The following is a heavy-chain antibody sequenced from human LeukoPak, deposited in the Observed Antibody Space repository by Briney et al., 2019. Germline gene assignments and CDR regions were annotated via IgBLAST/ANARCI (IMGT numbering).Heavy chain of an antibody. CDR3: ARDYRDGYNSGFDY. CDR2: IYSGGST. Sequence: PGGSLRLSCAASGFTVSSNYMSWVRQAPGKGLEWVSVIYSGGSTYYADSVKGRFTISRDNSKNTLYLQMNSLRAEDTAVYYCARDYRDGYNSGFDYWGQGTLVTVSS. CDR1: GFTVSSNY. D-gene: IGHD5-24*01. V-gene: IGHV3-53*01. J-gene: IGHJ4*02.